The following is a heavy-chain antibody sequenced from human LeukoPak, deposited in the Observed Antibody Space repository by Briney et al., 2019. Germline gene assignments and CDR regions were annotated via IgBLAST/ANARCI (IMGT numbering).Heavy chain of an antibody. D-gene: IGHD3-10*01. CDR2: ISGSGGST. J-gene: IGHJ4*02. CDR1: GFTFSSYA. CDR3: AKKAPLLWFGELAVTDY. V-gene: IGHV3-23*01. Sequence: GGSLRLSCAASGFTFSSYAMSWVRQAPGKGLEWVSAISGSGGSTYYADSVKGRFTISRDNSKNTLYLQMNSLRAEDTAVYYCAKKAPLLWFGELAVTDYWGQGALVTVSS.